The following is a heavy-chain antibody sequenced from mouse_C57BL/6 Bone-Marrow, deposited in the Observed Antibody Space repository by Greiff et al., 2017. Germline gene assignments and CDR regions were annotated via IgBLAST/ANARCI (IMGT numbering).Heavy chain of an antibody. V-gene: IGHV5-12*01. CDR3: AREGVWLRPYYDAMDY. Sequence: EVMLVESGGGLVQPGGSLKLSCAASGFTFSDYYMHWVRQTPEKRLEWVAYISNGGGRTYYPATVTGRYTISRANAQHPLYLQMSLLKSEYTAMYYWAREGVWLRPYYDAMDYGGQGTSVTVSS. CDR2: ISNGGGRT. CDR1: GFTFSDYY. D-gene: IGHD2-2*01. J-gene: IGHJ4*01.